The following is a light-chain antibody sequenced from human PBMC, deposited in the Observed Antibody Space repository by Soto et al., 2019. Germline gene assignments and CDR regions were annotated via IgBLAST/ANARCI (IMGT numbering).Light chain of an antibody. J-gene: IGLJ2*01. CDR1: SSDVGGYNY. CDR2: DVS. CDR3: STYTSSSTNVV. Sequence: QSALTQPASVSGSPGQSITISCTGTSSDVGGYNYVSWYQQHPGKAPKLMIYDVSNRPSGVSDRFSGSKSGNTASLTISGLQSEDEADYYCSTYTSSSTNVVFGGGTKPIVL. V-gene: IGLV2-14*01.